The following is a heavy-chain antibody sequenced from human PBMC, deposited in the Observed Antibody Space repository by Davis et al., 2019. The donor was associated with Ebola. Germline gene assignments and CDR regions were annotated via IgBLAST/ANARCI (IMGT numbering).Heavy chain of an antibody. D-gene: IGHD6-13*01. J-gene: IGHJ6*02. CDR2: INPNSGGT. Sequence: ASVKVSCKASGYTFTGYYMHWVRQAPGQGLEWMGWINPNSGGTNYAQKFLGWVTITRDTSISTAYMELSRLRSDDTAVYYCATNSGGIAAAGKGYYHYGMDVWGQGTTVTVSS. CDR1: GYTFTGYY. V-gene: IGHV1-2*04. CDR3: ATNSGGIAAAGKGYYHYGMDV.